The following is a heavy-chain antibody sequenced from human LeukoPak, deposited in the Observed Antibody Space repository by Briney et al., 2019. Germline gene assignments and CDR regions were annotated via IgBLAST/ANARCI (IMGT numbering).Heavy chain of an antibody. CDR2: IYYSGST. CDR3: ARRDYVDRGDI. CDR1: GGSISSYY. Sequence: SETLSLTCTVSGGSISSYYWSWIRQPPGKGLEWIGYIYYSGSTNYNPSLKSRVTISVDTSKNQFSLKLSSVTAADTAVYYCARRDYVDRGDIWGQGTMVTVSS. J-gene: IGHJ3*02. D-gene: IGHD3-10*02. V-gene: IGHV4-59*01.